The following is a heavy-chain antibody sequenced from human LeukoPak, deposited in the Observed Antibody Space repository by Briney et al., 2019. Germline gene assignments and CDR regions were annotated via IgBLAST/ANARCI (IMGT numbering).Heavy chain of an antibody. D-gene: IGHD3/OR15-3a*01. J-gene: IGHJ3*02. CDR1: GGSISSGGYS. CDR3: AIVDWTDAFDI. CDR2: IYHSGST. Sequence: PSETLSLTCAVSGGSISSGGYSWSWIRQPPGKGLEWIGYIYHSGSTYYNPSLKSRVTISVDRSKNQFSLRLTSVTAADTAVYYCAIVDWTDAFDIWGQGTMVTVSS. V-gene: IGHV4-30-2*01.